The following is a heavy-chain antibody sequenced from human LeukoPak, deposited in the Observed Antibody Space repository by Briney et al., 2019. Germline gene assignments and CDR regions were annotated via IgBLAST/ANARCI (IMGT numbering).Heavy chain of an antibody. CDR2: MQQDGPGK. CDR1: GFTLICYW. J-gene: IGHJ6*04. Sequence: GGCLRLSFTVSGFTLICYWMTWVRQAPVKGLNGGANMQQDGPGKGYLASVRGGFTISRDHAQNQLFLQMDSLRAEDTAVYFCARGWCPHCHGMGDWGKGTTVTVSS. CDR3: ARGWCPHCHGMGD. V-gene: IGHV3-7*03. D-gene: IGHD2-8*02.